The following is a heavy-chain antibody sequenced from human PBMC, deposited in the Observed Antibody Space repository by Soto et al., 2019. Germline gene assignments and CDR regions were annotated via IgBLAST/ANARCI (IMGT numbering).Heavy chain of an antibody. Sequence: QVQLQQWGAGLLKPSETLSLTCAVYGGSLSDYHWSWIRQPPGKGLEWIGEIEQGGSTNYNPSLRSRVAISIDTSKKQFSLKLLSVTAADTAVYYCTRGGGGPGRYWGQGTLVTVSS. J-gene: IGHJ4*02. D-gene: IGHD1-26*01. CDR2: IEQGGST. CDR3: TRGGGGPGRY. V-gene: IGHV4-34*01. CDR1: GGSLSDYH.